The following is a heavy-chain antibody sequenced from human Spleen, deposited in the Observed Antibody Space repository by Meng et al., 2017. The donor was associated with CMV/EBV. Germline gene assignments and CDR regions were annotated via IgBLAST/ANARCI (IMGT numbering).Heavy chain of an antibody. CDR3: ARLRGSSSSASSGMDV. J-gene: IGHJ6*02. Sequence: SETLSLTCTVSGGSISRSNYYWGWIRQPPGRGLEWIGSIYYSGTTYYNPSLKSRVTMSVDTSKNQFSLKLSSVTAADTAVYYCARLRGSSSSASSGMDVWGQGTTVTVSS. D-gene: IGHD6-6*01. CDR2: IYYSGTT. V-gene: IGHV4-39*07. CDR1: GGSISRSNYY.